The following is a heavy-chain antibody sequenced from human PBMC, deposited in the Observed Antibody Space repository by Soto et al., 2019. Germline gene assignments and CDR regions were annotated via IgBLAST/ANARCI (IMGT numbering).Heavy chain of an antibody. J-gene: IGHJ6*03. V-gene: IGHV3-9*01. Sequence: EVQLVESGGGLVQPGRSLRLSCAASGFTFDDYAMHWVRQAPGEGLEWVSGISWNSGSIGYADSVKGRFTISRDNAKNSLYLQMNSLRAEDTALYYCAKDMGSNYYYYMDVWGKGTTVTVSS. CDR2: ISWNSGSI. CDR3: AKDMGSNYYYYMDV. D-gene: IGHD2-2*01. CDR1: GFTFDDYA.